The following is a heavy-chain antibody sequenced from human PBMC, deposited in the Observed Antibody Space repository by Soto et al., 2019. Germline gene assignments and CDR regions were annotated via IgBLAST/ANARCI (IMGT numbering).Heavy chain of an antibody. V-gene: IGHV1-69*02. D-gene: IGHD3-22*01. CDR3: ASQYYDSSGYYFFDY. Sequence: SVKVSCKASGGTFSSYTISWVRQAPGQGLEWMGRIIPILGIANYAQKFQGRVTITADKSTSTAYMELSSLRSEDTAVYYCASQYYDSSGYYFFDYWGQGTLVTVSS. CDR1: GGTFSSYT. J-gene: IGHJ4*02. CDR2: IIPILGIA.